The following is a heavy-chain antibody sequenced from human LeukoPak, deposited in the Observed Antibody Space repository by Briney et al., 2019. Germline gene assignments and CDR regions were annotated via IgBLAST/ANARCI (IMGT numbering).Heavy chain of an antibody. CDR1: GGSISSSNYH. V-gene: IGHV4-39*01. CDR3: ATLLYSGGNDDY. Sequence: SETLSLTCTVSGGSISSSNYHWGWIRQPPGKGLEWIGSIYYSGSTYYSPSLRSRVTISVDTSKTQFSLKLSSVTAADTAVYYCATLLYSGGNDDYWGQGTLVTVSS. CDR2: IYYSGST. J-gene: IGHJ4*02. D-gene: IGHD1-26*01.